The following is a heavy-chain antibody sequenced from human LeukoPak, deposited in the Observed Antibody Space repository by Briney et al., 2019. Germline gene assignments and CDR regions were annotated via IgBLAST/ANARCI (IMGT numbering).Heavy chain of an antibody. CDR2: IYYSGST. CDR3: ARGLEVELLWFGDFDP. CDR1: GGSFSGYY. V-gene: IGHV4-59*01. Sequence: SETLSLTCAVYGGSFSGYYWSWIRQPPGKGLEWIGYIYYSGSTNYNPSLKSRVTISVDTSKNQFSLKLSSVTAADTAVYYCARGLEVELLWFGDFDPWGQGTLVTVSS. D-gene: IGHD3-10*01. J-gene: IGHJ5*02.